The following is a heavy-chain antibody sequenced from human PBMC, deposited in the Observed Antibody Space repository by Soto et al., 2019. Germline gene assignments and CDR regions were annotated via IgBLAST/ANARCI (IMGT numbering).Heavy chain of an antibody. V-gene: IGHV1-24*01. CDR1: GYTLTELS. CDR3: ATGRVPAAESYYYYYMDV. CDR2: FDPEDGET. D-gene: IGHD2-2*01. J-gene: IGHJ6*03. Sequence: ASVKVSCKVSGYTLTELSMHWVRQAPGKGLEWMGGFDPEDGETIYAQKFQGRVTMTEDTSTDTAYMELSSLRSEDTAVYYCATGRVPAAESYYYYYMDVWGEGTTVTVSS.